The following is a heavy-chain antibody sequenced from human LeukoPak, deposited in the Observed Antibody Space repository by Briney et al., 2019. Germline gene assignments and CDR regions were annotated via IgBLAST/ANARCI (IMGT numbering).Heavy chain of an antibody. J-gene: IGHJ4*02. CDR1: GGSVSSGSYY. CDR3: ARDRGTGDYGDYTIDY. Sequence: SETLSLTCTVSGGSVSSGSYYWSWIRQHPGKGLEWIGYIYYSGSTYYNPSLKSRVTISVDTSKNQFSLKLSSVTAADTAVYYCARDRGTGDYGDYTIDYWGQGTLVTVSS. D-gene: IGHD4-17*01. V-gene: IGHV4-31*03. CDR2: IYYSGST.